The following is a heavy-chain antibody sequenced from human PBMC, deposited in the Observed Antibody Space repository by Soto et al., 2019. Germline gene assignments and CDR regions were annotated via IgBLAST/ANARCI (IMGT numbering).Heavy chain of an antibody. CDR2: ISGSGGST. J-gene: IGHJ3*02. CDR1: GFTFRTYA. D-gene: IGHD6-19*01. CDR3: ARVGGSGWFDAFDI. V-gene: IGHV3-23*01. Sequence: GGSLRLSCAASGFTFRTYALWWVRQAPGKGLDWVSVISGSGGSTDYAGSVKGRFTISRDNSKNALYLQMNSLRAEDTALYYCARVGGSGWFDAFDIWGQGTMVTVSS.